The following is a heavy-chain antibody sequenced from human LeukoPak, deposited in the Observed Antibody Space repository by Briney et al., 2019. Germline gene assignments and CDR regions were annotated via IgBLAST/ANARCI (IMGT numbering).Heavy chain of an antibody. V-gene: IGHV3-72*01. J-gene: IGHJ4*02. CDR3: ARAQSDSSGYYYVGDY. CDR1: GFTLSDYY. CDR2: TRKKAKGYTT. Sequence: GGSLRLSCAASGFTLSDYYMDWVRQAPGQGLEWVARTRKKAKGYTTEYAASVKGRFTISRVDSKNSVDLQMNSLITEDTAVYYCARAQSDSSGYYYVGDYWGQGTLVTVSS. D-gene: IGHD3-22*01.